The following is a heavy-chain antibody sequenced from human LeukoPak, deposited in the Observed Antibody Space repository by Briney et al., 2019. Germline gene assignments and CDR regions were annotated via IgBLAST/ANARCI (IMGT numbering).Heavy chain of an antibody. Sequence: SETLSLTCTVSGGSISSGTYYRSWIRQPAGKALEWIGRIYTSGSTYYNPSLKSRVTISVDASKNQFPLKLTSVTAADTAVYYCARELIVGVMDYWGQGTLVTVSS. CDR2: IYTSGST. CDR3: ARELIVGVMDY. J-gene: IGHJ4*02. V-gene: IGHV4-61*02. D-gene: IGHD1-26*01. CDR1: GGSISSGTYY.